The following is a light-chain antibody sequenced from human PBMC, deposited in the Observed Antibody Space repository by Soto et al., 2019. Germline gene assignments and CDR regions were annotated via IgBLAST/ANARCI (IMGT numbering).Light chain of an antibody. Sequence: EIVMTQSPATLSVSPGERATLSCRASQSVSSNLAWYQQKPGQAPRLLIYGASTRATGIPARFSGSGSGTESTLTISSLQSEDFAVYYCQKYNNWPPWTFGQGTKVEIK. J-gene: IGKJ1*01. CDR2: GAS. CDR1: QSVSSN. CDR3: QKYNNWPPWT. V-gene: IGKV3-15*01.